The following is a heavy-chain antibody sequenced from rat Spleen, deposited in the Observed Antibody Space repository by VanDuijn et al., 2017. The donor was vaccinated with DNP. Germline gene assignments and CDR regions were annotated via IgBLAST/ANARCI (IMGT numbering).Heavy chain of an antibody. Sequence: EVKLVESGGGLVQPGRSLKLSCAASGFNFDDHWMAWVRQAPGKGLEWIGEINERSTTINYSPSLKDKFTISRDNAQSTLYLQTSKLGSEDTAICYCARAPDLPGKGVMDVWGQGTSVIVSS. CDR2: INERSTTI. J-gene: IGHJ4*01. D-gene: IGHD1-4*01. V-gene: IGHV4-2*01. CDR1: GFNFDDHW. CDR3: ARAPDLPGKGVMDV.